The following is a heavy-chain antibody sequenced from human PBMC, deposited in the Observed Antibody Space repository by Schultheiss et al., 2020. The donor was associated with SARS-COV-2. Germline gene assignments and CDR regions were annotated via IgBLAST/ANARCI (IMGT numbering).Heavy chain of an antibody. Sequence: SETLSLTCTVSGGSISSDSYYWSWIRQPPGKGLEWIAYIFYSGSTNYNPSLKSRVTISVDTSKNQFSLKLSSVTAADTAVYYCARDLYYDSGGYWSHGAFDIWGQGTMVTVSS. CDR2: IFYSGST. CDR3: ARDLYYDSGGYWSHGAFDI. D-gene: IGHD3-22*01. J-gene: IGHJ3*02. V-gene: IGHV4-61*01. CDR1: GGSISSDSYY.